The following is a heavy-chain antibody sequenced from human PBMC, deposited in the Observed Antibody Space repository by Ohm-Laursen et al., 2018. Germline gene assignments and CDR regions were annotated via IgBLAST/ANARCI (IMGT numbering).Heavy chain of an antibody. CDR2: FWANGKDK. Sequence: SLRLSCAASGFPFSGYGMHWVRRAPGKGLEWVSDFWANGKDKYYADSVKGRFTISRDNSKNTLFLQMNNLRDEDTAVYYCARDLSYGSLDFRGQGTLVTVSS. D-gene: IGHD5-24*01. CDR3: ARDLSYGSLDF. V-gene: IGHV3-33*01. J-gene: IGHJ4*02. CDR1: GFPFSGYG.